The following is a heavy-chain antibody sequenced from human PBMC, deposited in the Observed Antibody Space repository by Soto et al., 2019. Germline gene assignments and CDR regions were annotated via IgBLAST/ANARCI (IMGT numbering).Heavy chain of an antibody. CDR3: ESDYCSSTSCYSAEYFQH. CDR1: GYTFTSYY. CDR2: IIPILGIA. V-gene: IGHV1-69*04. J-gene: IGHJ1*01. Sequence: SVKVSCKASGYTFTSYYMHWVRQAPGQGLEWMGRIIPILGIANYAQKFQGRVTITADKSTSTAYMELSSLRSEDTAVYYCESDYCSSTSCYSAEYFQHWGQGTLVTVSS. D-gene: IGHD2-2*01.